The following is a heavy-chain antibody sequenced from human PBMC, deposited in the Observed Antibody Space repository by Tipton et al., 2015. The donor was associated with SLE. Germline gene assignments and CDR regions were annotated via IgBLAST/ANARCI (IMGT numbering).Heavy chain of an antibody. Sequence: TLSLTCTVSGGSISSSSYQWAWIRQSPGKGLEWIGNIYYSGSTFSNPSLKSRLTVSVDTSKNQFSLRLSSVTAAGTAVYYCARVPAVYYYYMDVWGKGTTVTVSS. V-gene: IGHV4-39*07. CDR3: ARVPAVYYYYMDV. CDR1: GGSISSSSYQ. D-gene: IGHD2-2*01. CDR2: IYYSGST. J-gene: IGHJ6*03.